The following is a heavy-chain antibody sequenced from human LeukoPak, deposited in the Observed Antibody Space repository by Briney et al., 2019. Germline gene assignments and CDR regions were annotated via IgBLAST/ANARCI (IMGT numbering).Heavy chain of an antibody. CDR1: GVSFNDYY. J-gene: IGHJ4*02. D-gene: IGHD4-17*01. CDR3: TRMTTGHDY. V-gene: IGHV4-34*10. Sequence: PSETLSLTCAVSGVSFNDYYWSWVRRTPGKGLEWIGEINHSGYTNDSPSLKSRVTISIDTSRKQFFLNLRSVTVADTGIYYCTRMTTGHDYWGQGTLVTVSS. CDR2: INHSGYT.